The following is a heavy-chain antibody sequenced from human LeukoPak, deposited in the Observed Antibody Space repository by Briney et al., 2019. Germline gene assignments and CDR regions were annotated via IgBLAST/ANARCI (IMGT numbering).Heavy chain of an antibody. CDR3: ARFGPFGDSYGLDY. D-gene: IGHD5-18*01. J-gene: IGHJ4*02. V-gene: IGHV3-74*01. CDR1: GFTFSSYW. Sequence: GGSLRLSCAASGFTFSSYWMHWVRQAPGRGLVWVSRINSDGSSTSYADSVKGRFTISRDNAKNTLYLQMNSLRAEDTAVYYCARFGPFGDSYGLDYWGQGTLVTVSS. CDR2: INSDGSST.